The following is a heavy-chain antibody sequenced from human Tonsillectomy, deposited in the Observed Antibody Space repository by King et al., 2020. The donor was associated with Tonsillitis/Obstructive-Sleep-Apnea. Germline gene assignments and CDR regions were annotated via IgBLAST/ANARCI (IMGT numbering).Heavy chain of an antibody. CDR3: ARREDGYNCYAFDI. CDR2: IYAADSDT. CDR1: GYYFSTYW. V-gene: IGHV5-51*01. D-gene: IGHD5-24*01. J-gene: IGHJ3*02. Sequence: QLVQSGAEVKKPGESLKISCKASGYYFSTYWIGWVRQMPGKGLEWMGIIYAADSDTSYSPSFQGQGTISADKAISTAYLQGSSLKASDTAMYYCARREDGYNCYAFDIWGQGTMVTVSS.